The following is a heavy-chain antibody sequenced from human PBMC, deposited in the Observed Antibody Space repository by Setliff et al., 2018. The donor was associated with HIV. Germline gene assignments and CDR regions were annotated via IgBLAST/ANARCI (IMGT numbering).Heavy chain of an antibody. CDR3: ARHQSGYNFSPFDN. CDR1: GDSVTTSSW. J-gene: IGHJ4*02. CDR2: IYRSGST. Sequence: SETLSLTCAVSGDSVTTSSWWSWVRQSPGKGLEWIGEIYRSGSTNYNPSLKSRVTISLDKSKNQFSLKVNSVTAADTATYYCARHQSGYNFSPFDNWGLGSLVTVS. V-gene: IGHV4-4*02. D-gene: IGHD5-12*01.